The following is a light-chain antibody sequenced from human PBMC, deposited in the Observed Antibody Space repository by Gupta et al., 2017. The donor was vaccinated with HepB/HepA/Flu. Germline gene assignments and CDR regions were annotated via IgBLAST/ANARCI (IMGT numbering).Light chain of an antibody. CDR3: QHRHNCPIT. Sequence: EVVLTQSPATLSLSPGERASLSCRASENVDNKLAWYHQRPGQPPTFLIYDASGRATGVPARFSGSGSGTDFTLNIDRLEPEDIGVYYCQHRHNCPITFGGGTKVDI. CDR2: DAS. V-gene: IGKV3-11*01. CDR1: ENVDNK. J-gene: IGKJ4*01.